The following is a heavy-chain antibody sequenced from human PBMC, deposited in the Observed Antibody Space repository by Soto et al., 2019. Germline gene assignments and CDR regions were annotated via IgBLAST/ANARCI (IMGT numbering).Heavy chain of an antibody. CDR3: AKVGPYYYGSGKHYYYYYGMDV. CDR2: ISGSGGST. J-gene: IGHJ6*02. Sequence: GGSLRLSCAASGFTFSSYAMSWVRQAPGKGLEWVSAISGSGGSTYYADSVKGRFTISRDNSKNTLYLQMNSLRAEDTAVYYCAKVGPYYYGSGKHYYYYYGMDVWGQGTTVTVSS. CDR1: GFTFSSYA. V-gene: IGHV3-23*01. D-gene: IGHD3-10*01.